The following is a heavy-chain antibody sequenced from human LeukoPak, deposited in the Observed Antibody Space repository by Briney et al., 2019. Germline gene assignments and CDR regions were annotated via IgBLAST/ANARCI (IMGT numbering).Heavy chain of an antibody. J-gene: IGHJ4*02. D-gene: IGHD2-15*01. Sequence: WVRQAPGKGLEWIGSIYYSGSTYYNPSLKSRVTISVDTSKNQFSLKLSSVTAADTAVYYCARHVRYCSGGSCYGPDYFDYWGQGTLVTVSS. V-gene: IGHV4-39*01. CDR2: IYYSGST. CDR3: ARHVRYCSGGSCYGPDYFDY.